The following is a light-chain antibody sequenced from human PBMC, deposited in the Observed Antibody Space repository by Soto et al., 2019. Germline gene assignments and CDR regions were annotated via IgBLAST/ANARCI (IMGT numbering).Light chain of an antibody. Sequence: EIVLTQSPDTLSLSPGERATISCRASQSVPNNYLAWYLQKPGQAPKVLIYAAYNRATGIPDRFSGSGSGTDFTLTISRLEPEDFAVYYCHQYGSSAWTFGQGTKVDIK. CDR3: HQYGSSAWT. CDR2: AAY. J-gene: IGKJ1*01. CDR1: QSVPNNY. V-gene: IGKV3-20*01.